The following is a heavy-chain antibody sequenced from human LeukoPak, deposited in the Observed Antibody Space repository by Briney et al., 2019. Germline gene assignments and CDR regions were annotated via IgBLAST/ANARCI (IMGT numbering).Heavy chain of an antibody. J-gene: IGHJ4*02. CDR1: GYTFTDYY. Sequence: ASVKVSCKASGYTFTDYYMHWVRQAPGQGFEWMGWINPNDGDTNYAQKFQGRVSMTRETFFSTACMEVSRLRSDDTAVYYCARANFLYCSSSTCLFDYWGQGTLVTVS. CDR3: ARANFLYCSSSTCLFDY. V-gene: IGHV1-2*02. CDR2: INPNDGDT. D-gene: IGHD2-2*01.